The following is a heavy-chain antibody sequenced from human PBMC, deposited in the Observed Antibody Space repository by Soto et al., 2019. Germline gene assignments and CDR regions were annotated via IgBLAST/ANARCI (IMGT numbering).Heavy chain of an antibody. CDR3: AKGPRIPIGVVTLAGGVDYFDY. CDR1: GFTFSSYG. D-gene: IGHD3-3*01. J-gene: IGHJ4*02. CDR2: ISYDGSNK. Sequence: HPGGSLRLSCAASGFTFSSYGMHWVGQAPGKGLKWVAVISYDGSNKYYADSVKGRFTISRDNSKNTLYLQMNSLRAEDTAVYYCAKGPRIPIGVVTLAGGVDYFDYWGQGTLVTVSS. V-gene: IGHV3-30*18.